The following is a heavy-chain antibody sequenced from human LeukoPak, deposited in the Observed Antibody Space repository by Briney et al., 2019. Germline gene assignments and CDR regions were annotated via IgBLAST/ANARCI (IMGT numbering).Heavy chain of an antibody. D-gene: IGHD4-17*01. V-gene: IGHV3-21*01. CDR3: ARENDYGDFSLGY. Sequence: GGSLRLSCAASGFTFSSYGMHWVRQAPGKGLEWVSSISSSSSYIYYADSVKGRFTISRDNAKNSLYLQMNSLRAEDTAVYYCARENDYGDFSLGYWGQGTLVTVSS. CDR2: ISSSSSYI. CDR1: GFTFSSYG. J-gene: IGHJ4*02.